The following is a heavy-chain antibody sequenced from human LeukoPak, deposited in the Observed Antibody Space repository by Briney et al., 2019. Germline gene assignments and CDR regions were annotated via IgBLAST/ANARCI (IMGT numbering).Heavy chain of an antibody. CDR2: IHSDGNST. CDR3: ARGEEAYYYDSSGYYYFDY. Sequence: GGSLRLSCAASGFTFSSYWMHWVRQAPGKGLVWVSRIHSDGNSTNYADSVKGRFTISRDNAKNTLYLQMNSLRAEDTAVYYCARGEEAYYYDSSGYYYFDYWGQGTLVTVSS. V-gene: IGHV3-74*01. CDR1: GFTFSSYW. D-gene: IGHD3-22*01. J-gene: IGHJ4*02.